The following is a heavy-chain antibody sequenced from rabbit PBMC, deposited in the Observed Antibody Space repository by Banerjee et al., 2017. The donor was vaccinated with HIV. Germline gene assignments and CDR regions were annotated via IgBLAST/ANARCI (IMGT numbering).Heavy chain of an antibody. CDR1: GFSFSSNYY. CDR2: IYTSGGST. Sequence: QSLEESGGDLVKPGASLTLTCTASGFSFSSNYYMCWVRQAPGKGLELIACIYTSGGSTYYASWAKGRFTISKTSSTTVTLQMTSLTAADTATYFCARGGYIYGSTFDPWGPGTLVTVS. CDR3: ARGGYIYGSTFDP. V-gene: IGHV1S40*01. D-gene: IGHD6-1*01. J-gene: IGHJ2*01.